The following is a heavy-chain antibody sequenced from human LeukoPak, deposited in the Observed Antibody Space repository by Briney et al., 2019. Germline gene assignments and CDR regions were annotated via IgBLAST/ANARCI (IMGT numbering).Heavy chain of an antibody. Sequence: PGGSLRLSCAASGFTFSSYAMSWVRQAPGKGLEWVSAISGSGGSTYYADSVKGRFTISRDNSKNTLYLQMNSLRAEDTAVYYCAKRPLYYYDSSGYFDYWGQGTLVTVSS. D-gene: IGHD3-22*01. CDR2: ISGSGGST. CDR1: GFTFSSYA. V-gene: IGHV3-23*01. J-gene: IGHJ4*02. CDR3: AKRPLYYYDSSGYFDY.